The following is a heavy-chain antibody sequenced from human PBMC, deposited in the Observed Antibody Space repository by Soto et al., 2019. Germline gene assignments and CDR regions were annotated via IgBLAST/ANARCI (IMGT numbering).Heavy chain of an antibody. V-gene: IGHV3-30-3*01. D-gene: IGHD3-3*01. CDR2: ISYDGSNK. CDR1: GFTFSSYA. Sequence: QVQLVESGGGVVQPGRSLRLSCAASGFTFSSYAIHWVRQAPGKGLEWVAVISYDGSNKYHADSVKGRFTISRDNSKNTXXLQRNSLRAEDTAVYYCARGGNFWSGDAWYYGMNVWGQGTTVTVSS. J-gene: IGHJ6*02. CDR3: ARGGNFWSGDAWYYGMNV.